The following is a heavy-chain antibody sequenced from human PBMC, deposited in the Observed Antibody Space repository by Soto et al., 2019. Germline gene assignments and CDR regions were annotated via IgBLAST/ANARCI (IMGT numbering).Heavy chain of an antibody. CDR2: IFSNDEK. Sequence: QVTLKESGPVLVKPTETLTLTCTVSGFSLSNARMGVSWIRQPPGKALEWLAHIFSNDEKSYSTSLKSRLTISKDTSKSQVVLTMTNMDPVDTATYYCARSRYYDYIWGSYRPKNAFDIWGQGTKVTVSS. CDR1: GFSLSNARMG. V-gene: IGHV2-26*01. D-gene: IGHD3-16*02. CDR3: ARSRYYDYIWGSYRPKNAFDI. J-gene: IGHJ3*02.